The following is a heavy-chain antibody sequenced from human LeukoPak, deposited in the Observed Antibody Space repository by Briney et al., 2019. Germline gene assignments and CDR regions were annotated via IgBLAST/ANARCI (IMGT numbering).Heavy chain of an antibody. J-gene: IGHJ4*02. CDR3: ARWRGSTSERSDY. D-gene: IGHD2-2*01. CDR2: IKQDGSAK. Sequence: GGSLRLSCTASGFTFSDYWMSWVRQAPGKGLEWVANIKQDGSAKYYVDSVKGRFTISRDNAKNSLYLQMDSLRVEDTATYYCARWRGSTSERSDYWGQGTLVTVSS. V-gene: IGHV3-7*01. CDR1: GFTFSDYW.